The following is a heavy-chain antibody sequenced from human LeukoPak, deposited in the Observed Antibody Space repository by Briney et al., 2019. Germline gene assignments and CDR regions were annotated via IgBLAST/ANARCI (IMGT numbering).Heavy chain of an antibody. CDR2: IWYDGSNK. V-gene: IGHV3-33*01. CDR1: GFTFSNYG. D-gene: IGHD2-15*01. CDR3: ARDLFGLVVAATAFDY. J-gene: IGHJ4*02. Sequence: PGGSLRLSCAASGFTFSNYGMHWVRQAPGKGLEWVAVIWYDGSNKYYADSVKGRFTISRDNSKNTLYLQMNSLRAEDTAVYYCARDLFGLVVAATAFDYWGQGTLVTVSS.